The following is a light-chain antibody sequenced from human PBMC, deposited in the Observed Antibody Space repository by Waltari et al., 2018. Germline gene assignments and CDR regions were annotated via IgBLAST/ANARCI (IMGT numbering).Light chain of an antibody. CDR1: SSDVGSYNF. J-gene: IGLJ7*01. Sequence: QSALTQPRSVSGSPGQSVTISCSGTSSDVGSYNFVSWYQQHPGNAPKLLIYDVVKRPSGVPDRFSGSKSGKAASLTISGLQTEDESDYYCCSYAGSYTFVFGGGTQLTVL. V-gene: IGLV2-11*01. CDR3: CSYAGSYTFV. CDR2: DVV.